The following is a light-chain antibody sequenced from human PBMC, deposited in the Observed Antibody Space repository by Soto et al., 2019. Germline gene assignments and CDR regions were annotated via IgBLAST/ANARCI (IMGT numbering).Light chain of an antibody. Sequence: QSVLTQPPSASGTPGQRVTISCSGSSSNIGSNTVNWYQQLPGTAPKLLIYSNNQRPSGVPDRFSGSKSGTSASLAISGLQSEDEADYYCSSYRTNTAVVFGGGTKVTVL. J-gene: IGLJ2*01. CDR3: SSYRTNTAVV. CDR1: SSNIGSNT. CDR2: SNN. V-gene: IGLV1-44*01.